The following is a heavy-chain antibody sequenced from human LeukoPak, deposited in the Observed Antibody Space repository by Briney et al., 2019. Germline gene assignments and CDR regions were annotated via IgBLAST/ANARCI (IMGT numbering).Heavy chain of an antibody. V-gene: IGHV1-8*02. CDR1: GYTFTGYY. D-gene: IGHD3-22*01. CDR2: MNPNSGNT. CDR3: ARGYYYDSSGYWQLDAFDI. Sequence: ASVKVSCKASGYTFTGYYMHWVRQAPGQGLEWMGWMNPNSGNTGYAQKFQGRVTMTRNTSISTAYMELSSLRSEDTAVYYCARGYYYDSSGYWQLDAFDIWGQGTMVTVSS. J-gene: IGHJ3*02.